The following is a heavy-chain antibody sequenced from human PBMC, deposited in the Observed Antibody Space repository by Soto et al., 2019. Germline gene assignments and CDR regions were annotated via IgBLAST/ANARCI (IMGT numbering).Heavy chain of an antibody. D-gene: IGHD5-12*01. CDR1: GYTLTELS. J-gene: IGHJ5*02. CDR3: ATAITPGCFDP. V-gene: IGHV1-24*01. Sequence: ASVKVSCKVSGYTLTELSMHWVRQAPGKGMEWMGGFDPEDGETIYAQKFQGRVTMTEDTCTDTDYMELSSLRSEDTALYYCATAITPGCFDPWGQGTLVTVSS. CDR2: FDPEDGET.